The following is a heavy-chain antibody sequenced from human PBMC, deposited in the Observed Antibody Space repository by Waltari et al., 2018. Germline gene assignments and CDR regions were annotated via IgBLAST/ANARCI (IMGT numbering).Heavy chain of an antibody. CDR2: VNAGSGDT. CDR3: ARVKGYSSNWYYFDY. CDR1: GYTFTSYA. D-gene: IGHD6-13*01. V-gene: IGHV1-3*01. J-gene: IGHJ4*02. Sequence: VQLVQSGAEVKRPGASLKVSCKASGYTFTSYAMHWVGQVPGQGLDWMGGVNAGSGDTKYSQKFQDRVTITRDTSASTAYMELSSLTSEDTAVYYCARVKGYSSNWYYFDYWGQGTMVTVSA.